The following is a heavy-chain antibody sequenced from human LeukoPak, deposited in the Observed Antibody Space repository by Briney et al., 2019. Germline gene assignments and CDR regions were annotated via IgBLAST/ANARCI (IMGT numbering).Heavy chain of an antibody. Sequence: GGSLRLSCAASGFTFKFYSMNWVRQAPGKGLEWVSYISTNTTTIYYADSVKGRFTISRDNAQNSLYLQMSSLRAEDTAVYYCARHVVAVGFDYWGQGTLVTVSS. J-gene: IGHJ4*02. CDR1: GFTFKFYS. CDR3: ARHVVAVGFDY. V-gene: IGHV3-48*04. CDR2: ISTNTTTI. D-gene: IGHD3-22*01.